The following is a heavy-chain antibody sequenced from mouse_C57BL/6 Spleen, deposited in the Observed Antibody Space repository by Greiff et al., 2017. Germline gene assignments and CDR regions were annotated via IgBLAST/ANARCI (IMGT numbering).Heavy chain of an antibody. CDR1: GFNIKNTY. J-gene: IGHJ4*01. D-gene: IGHD1-1*01. Sequence: VQLQQSVAELVRPGASVKLSCTASGFNIKNTYMHWVKQRPEQGLEWIGRIDPANGNTKYAPKFQGKATITADTSSRTAYLQLSSLTSEDTALYYCARSNDGSSYYYYAMDYWGQGTSVTVSS. V-gene: IGHV14-3*01. CDR3: ARSNDGSSYYYYAMDY. CDR2: IDPANGNT.